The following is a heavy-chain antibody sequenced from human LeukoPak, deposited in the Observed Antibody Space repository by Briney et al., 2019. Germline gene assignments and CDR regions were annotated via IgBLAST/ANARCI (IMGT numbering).Heavy chain of an antibody. CDR1: GFNFRGYT. CDR2: ISSSGSSI. J-gene: IGHJ6*02. V-gene: IGHV3-21*01. Sequence: GGSLRLSCAASGFNFRGYTMNWVRQAPGKGLEWVSSISSSGSSIYYAESVKGRFTISRDNARNSLYLQMESLRAEDTALYYCAPYYYGSGSYSYGLDVWGQGTTVTVSS. D-gene: IGHD3-10*01. CDR3: APYYYGSGSYSYGLDV.